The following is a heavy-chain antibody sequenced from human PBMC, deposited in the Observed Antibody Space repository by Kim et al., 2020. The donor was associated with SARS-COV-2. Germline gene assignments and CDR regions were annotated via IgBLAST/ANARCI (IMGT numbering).Heavy chain of an antibody. D-gene: IGHD2-2*01. CDR2: IIPIFGTA. CDR3: ARGVEFALTGYDGFDY. J-gene: IGHJ4*02. Sequence: SVKVSCKASGGTFSSYAISWVRQAPGQGLEWMGGIIPIFGTANYAQKFQGRVTITADESTSTAYMELSSLRSEDTAVYYCARGVEFALTGYDGFDYWGQGTLVTVSS. V-gene: IGHV1-69*13. CDR1: GGTFSSYA.